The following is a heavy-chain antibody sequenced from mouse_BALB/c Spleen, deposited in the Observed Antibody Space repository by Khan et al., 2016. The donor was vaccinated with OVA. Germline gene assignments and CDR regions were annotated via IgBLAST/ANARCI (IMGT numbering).Heavy chain of an antibody. CDR2: INPSNGYT. V-gene: IGHV1-4*01. J-gene: IGHJ3*01. Sequence: QVQLQQSGAELARPGASVKMSCKASGYTFTTYTMHWVKQRPGPGLEWIGYINPSNGYTNYNQKFKDKSTLTANTSSSTAYMQLSSLTSDYSAVYYCAREGAYYRADGWFSYWGQGTLVTVSA. CDR1: GYTFTTYT. D-gene: IGHD2-14*01. CDR3: AREGAYYRADGWFSY.